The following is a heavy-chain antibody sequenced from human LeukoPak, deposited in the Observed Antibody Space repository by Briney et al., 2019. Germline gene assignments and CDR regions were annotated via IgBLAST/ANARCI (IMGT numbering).Heavy chain of an antibody. J-gene: IGHJ4*02. CDR2: IYSGGST. Sequence: GGSLRLSCAASGFTVSSNYMSWVRQAPGKGLEWVSVIYSGGSTYYADSVKGRFTISRDNSKNTLYLQMNSPRAEDTAVYYCARESYDDGPPDYWGQGTLVTVSS. V-gene: IGHV3-53*01. CDR3: ARESYDDGPPDY. CDR1: GFTVSSNY. D-gene: IGHD3-16*01.